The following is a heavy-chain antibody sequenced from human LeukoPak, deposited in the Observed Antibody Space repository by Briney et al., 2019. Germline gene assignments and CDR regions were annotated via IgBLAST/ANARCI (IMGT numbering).Heavy chain of an antibody. Sequence: GGSLRLSCAASGFTFNNYWMHWVRQAPGKGLVWVSRIKGDTSYANYADSVKGRFTISRDNAKSTLYLQMNSLRVEDTAVYYCARDSDVWSLDFWGQGSLVTVSS. CDR1: GFTFNNYW. CDR2: IKGDTSYA. D-gene: IGHD3-3*01. CDR3: ARDSDVWSLDF. V-gene: IGHV3-74*01. J-gene: IGHJ4*02.